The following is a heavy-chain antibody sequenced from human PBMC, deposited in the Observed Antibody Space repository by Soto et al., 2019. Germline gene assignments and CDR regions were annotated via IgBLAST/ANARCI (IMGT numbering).Heavy chain of an antibody. CDR1: GFTVSSNY. CDR2: IYSGGST. D-gene: IGHD2-8*01. Sequence: GGSLRLSCAASGFTVSSNYMSWVRQAPGKGLEWVSVIYSGGSTYYADSVKGRFTISRDNSKNTLYLQMNSLRAEDTAVYYCARRTPRYCTNGVCYSYGMDVWGQGTTVTVSS. V-gene: IGHV3-53*01. J-gene: IGHJ6*02. CDR3: ARRTPRYCTNGVCYSYGMDV.